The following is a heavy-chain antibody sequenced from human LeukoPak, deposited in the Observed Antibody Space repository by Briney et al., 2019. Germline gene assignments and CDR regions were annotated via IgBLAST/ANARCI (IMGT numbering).Heavy chain of an antibody. J-gene: IGHJ4*02. V-gene: IGHV3-53*04. CDR1: GFTFSAYA. D-gene: IGHD6-19*01. CDR3: ARAPEWLIFDY. CDR2: IYSGGST. Sequence: PGGSLRLPCEASGFTFSAYAMTWVRQAPGKGLEWVSVIYSGGSTYYADSVKGRFTISRHNSKNTLYLQMNSLRAEDTAVYYCARAPEWLIFDYWGQGTLVTVSS.